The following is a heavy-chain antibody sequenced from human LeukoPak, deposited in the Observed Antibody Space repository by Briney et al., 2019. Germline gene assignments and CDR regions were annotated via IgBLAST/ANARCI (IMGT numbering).Heavy chain of an antibody. Sequence: GGSLRLSCAASGFIFSSYWMTWVRQAPGKGLEWVANIKQAGSENSYVDSVKGRFTISRDNAKNSLYLQINSLRAEDTAVYYCARESGYCSSTSCHDAFDIWGQGTMVTVSS. CDR3: ARESGYCSSTSCHDAFDI. D-gene: IGHD2-2*03. CDR2: IKQAGSEN. V-gene: IGHV3-7*01. J-gene: IGHJ3*02. CDR1: GFIFSSYW.